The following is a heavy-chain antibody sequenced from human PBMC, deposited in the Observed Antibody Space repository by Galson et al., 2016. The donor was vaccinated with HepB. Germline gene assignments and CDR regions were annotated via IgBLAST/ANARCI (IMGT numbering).Heavy chain of an antibody. V-gene: IGHV3-9*01. CDR1: GFKFHDYA. Sequence: SLRFSCAASGFKFHDYAMHWVRQAPGKGLEWVSGINWNSGTEAYAESVKGRFTISRDNAEKSLYLQMNSLRLEDTALYYCAKTEYFDNSYFDSWGQGTLVTVSS. CDR2: INWNSGTE. CDR3: AKTEYFDNSYFDS. J-gene: IGHJ4*02. D-gene: IGHD3-22*01.